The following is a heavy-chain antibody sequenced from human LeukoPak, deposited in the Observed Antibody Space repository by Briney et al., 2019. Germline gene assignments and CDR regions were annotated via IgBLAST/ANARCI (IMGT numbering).Heavy chain of an antibody. V-gene: IGHV3-73*01. J-gene: IGHJ4*02. CDR1: GFTFSGSA. CDR3: AKVGIVGATTSAYFEY. Sequence: GGSLKLSCAASGFTFSGSAMHWVRQASGKGLEWVGRIRSKANSYATAYAASVKGRFTISRDDSKNTAYLQMNSLRPEDTAAYYCAKVGIVGATTSAYFEYWGQGTLVTVSS. CDR2: IRSKANSYAT. D-gene: IGHD1-26*01.